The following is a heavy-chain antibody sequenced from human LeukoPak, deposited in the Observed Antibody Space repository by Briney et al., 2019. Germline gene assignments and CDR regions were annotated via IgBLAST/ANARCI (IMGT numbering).Heavy chain of an antibody. V-gene: IGHV3-48*03. CDR3: ARGTVGDYNWFDP. J-gene: IGHJ5*02. Sequence: GGSLRLSCAASGFTFSSYEMNWVRQAPGKGLEWVSYISSSGSTIYYADSVKGRFTISRDNAKNTLYLQMNSLRAEDTAVYYCARGTVGDYNWFDPWGQGTLVTVSS. D-gene: IGHD3-16*01. CDR1: GFTFSSYE. CDR2: ISSSGSTI.